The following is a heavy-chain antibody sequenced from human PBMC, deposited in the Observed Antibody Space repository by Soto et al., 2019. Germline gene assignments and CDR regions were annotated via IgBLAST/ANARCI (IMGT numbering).Heavy chain of an antibody. J-gene: IGHJ3*01. Sequence: ASVKVSCKASGYTFTSYFMHWVRQAPGQGFEWMGIINPSGGTTAYAQKFQGRVTMTRDTSTSTVYMELSSLTSVDTAVYYCARGYVGSGSYSSWGQGTMVTVSS. V-gene: IGHV1-46*03. CDR3: ARGYVGSGSYSS. CDR2: INPSGGTT. D-gene: IGHD1-26*01. CDR1: GYTFTSYF.